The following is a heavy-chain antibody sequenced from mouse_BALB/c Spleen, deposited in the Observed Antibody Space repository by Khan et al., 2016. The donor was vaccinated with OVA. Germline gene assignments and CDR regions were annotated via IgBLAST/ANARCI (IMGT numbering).Heavy chain of an antibody. Sequence: VQLQESGPGLVQPSQSLSITCTVSGFSLTNYSVHWVRQSPGKGLEWLGVIWSAGSTDYNAAFISRLTIRKDNSRSQVFFKMNSLQPKDTAIYYCARRGYDYGRGALFAYWGQGTLVTVSA. CDR3: ARRGYDYGRGALFAY. D-gene: IGHD2-4*01. J-gene: IGHJ3*01. V-gene: IGHV2-2*02. CDR1: GFSLTNYS. CDR2: IWSAGST.